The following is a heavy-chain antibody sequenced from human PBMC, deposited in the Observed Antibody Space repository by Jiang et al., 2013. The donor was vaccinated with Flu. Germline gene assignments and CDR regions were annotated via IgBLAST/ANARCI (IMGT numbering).Heavy chain of an antibody. D-gene: IGHD3-22*01. V-gene: IGHV1-69*01. CDR2: IIPIFGTA. Sequence: GIIPIFGTANYAQKFQGRVTITADESTSTAYMELSSLRSEDTAVYYCARVGAPAGGDNYYDSSGYYYWFDPWGQGTLVTVSS. CDR3: ARVGAPAGGDNYYDSSGYYYWFDP. J-gene: IGHJ5*02.